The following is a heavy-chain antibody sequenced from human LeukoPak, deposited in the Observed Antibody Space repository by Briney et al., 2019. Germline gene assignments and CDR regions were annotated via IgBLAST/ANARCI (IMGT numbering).Heavy chain of an antibody. CDR2: INQDGGVK. J-gene: IGHJ4*02. D-gene: IGHD6-19*01. CDR3: ASGDSSGWAL. CDR1: GLTFSNCW. Sequence: GGSLRLSCAASGLTFSNCWMSWVRQAPGKGLEWVAIINQDGGVKYYVDSVTGRFTVSRDNTKNSLYLQMNSLRAEDTAVYYCASGDSSGWALGGQGTLVTVSS. V-gene: IGHV3-7*01.